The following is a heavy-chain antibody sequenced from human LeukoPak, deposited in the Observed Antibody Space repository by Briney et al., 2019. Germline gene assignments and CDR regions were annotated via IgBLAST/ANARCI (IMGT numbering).Heavy chain of an antibody. D-gene: IGHD6-13*01. CDR2: IYYSGST. Sequence: SETLSLTCTVSGGSISSYYWSWIRQPPGKGLEWIGYIYYSGSTNYNPSLKSRVTISVDTSKNQFSLKLSSVTAADTAVYYCARAPIAAAGAPKNVDYWGQGTLVTVSS. CDR1: GGSISSYY. J-gene: IGHJ4*02. CDR3: ARAPIAAAGAPKNVDY. V-gene: IGHV4-59*01.